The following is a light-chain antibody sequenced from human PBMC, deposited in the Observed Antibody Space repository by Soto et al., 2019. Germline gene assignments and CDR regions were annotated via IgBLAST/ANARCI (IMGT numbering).Light chain of an antibody. Sequence: QSVLTQPPSVSGAPGQGVTISCTRSSSNIGAGYDVHWYQQLPGTAPKLLIYGNSNRPSGVPDRFSGSKSCTSASLAITGLQAEDEADYYCQSYDSSLSGVVFGTGTKLTVL. V-gene: IGLV1-40*01. J-gene: IGLJ1*01. CDR3: QSYDSSLSGVV. CDR2: GNS. CDR1: SSNIGAGYD.